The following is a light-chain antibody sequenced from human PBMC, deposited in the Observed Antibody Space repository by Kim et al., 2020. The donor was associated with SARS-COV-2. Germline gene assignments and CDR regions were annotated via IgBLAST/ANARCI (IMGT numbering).Light chain of an antibody. CDR2: RDT. CDR1: NMGNKN. J-gene: IGLJ2*01. CDR3: QVWDSSIGV. Sequence: SVARGQAARFTCGGNNMGNKNVPWYQQKPGQAPMLVIYRDTNRPSGIPERFSGSNSGNTATLTISRAQAGDESDYYCQVWDSSIGVFGGGTQLTVL. V-gene: IGLV3-9*01.